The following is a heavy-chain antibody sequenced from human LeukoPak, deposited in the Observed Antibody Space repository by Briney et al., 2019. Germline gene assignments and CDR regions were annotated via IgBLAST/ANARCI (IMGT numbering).Heavy chain of an antibody. CDR3: AKDLRAYAVAGAFDY. Sequence: GGSLRLSCAASGFTFSSYAMSWVRQAPGRGLEWVSAISGSGGSTYYADSVKGRFTISRDNSKNTLYLQMNSLRAEDTAVYYCAKDLRAYAVAGAFDYWGQGTLVTVSS. V-gene: IGHV3-23*01. D-gene: IGHD6-19*01. J-gene: IGHJ4*02. CDR2: ISGSGGST. CDR1: GFTFSSYA.